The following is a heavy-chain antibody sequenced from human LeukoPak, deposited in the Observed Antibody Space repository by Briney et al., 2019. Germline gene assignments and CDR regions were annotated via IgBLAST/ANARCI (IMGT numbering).Heavy chain of an antibody. J-gene: IGHJ5*02. CDR2: ISGSGGST. D-gene: IGHD2-15*01. Sequence: PGGSLRLSCAASGFTFSSYWMHWVRQAPGKGLEWVSAISGSGGSTNYADSVKGRFTISRDNSKNTLYLQMNSLRAEDTAVYYCAKGSVVVAATPSHWFDPWGQGTLVTVSS. CDR1: GFTFSSYW. CDR3: AKGSVVVAATPSHWFDP. V-gene: IGHV3-23*01.